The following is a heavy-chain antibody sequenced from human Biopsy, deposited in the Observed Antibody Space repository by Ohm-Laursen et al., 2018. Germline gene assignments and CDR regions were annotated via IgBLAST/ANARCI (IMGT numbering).Heavy chain of an antibody. J-gene: IGHJ5*02. CDR1: GDSISASTTSY. CDR3: ARHPTGFWFDP. CDR2: IYNSETT. Sequence: SETLSLTCSVSGDSISASTTSYWAWLRQPPGKGLEWIGSIYNSETTFYNPSLKSRVAISVDTSTNQFSLKLSSVSAADTALYYCARHPTGFWFDPWGHGTLVTVSS. V-gene: IGHV4-39*01.